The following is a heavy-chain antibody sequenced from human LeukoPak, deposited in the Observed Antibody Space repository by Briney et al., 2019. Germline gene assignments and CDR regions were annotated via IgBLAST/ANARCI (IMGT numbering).Heavy chain of an antibody. D-gene: IGHD6-13*01. CDR2: IFWNSDCR. J-gene: IGHJ6*03. Sequence: GGSLRLSCAASGFTFHDYAVHWVRQAPGRGLEWVSGIFWNSDCRAYADSLKGRFTISRDNSKNTLYLQMHSLRAEDTAVYYCARGSEWQQQLTGPPRGHYFYYMDVWGKGTTVTTSS. CDR3: ARGSEWQQQLTGPPRGHYFYYMDV. CDR1: GFTFHDYA. V-gene: IGHV3-9*01.